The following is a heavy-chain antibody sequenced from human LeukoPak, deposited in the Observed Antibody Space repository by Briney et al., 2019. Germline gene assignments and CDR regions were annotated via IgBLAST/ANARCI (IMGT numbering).Heavy chain of an antibody. D-gene: IGHD3-22*01. Sequence: GGSLRLSCAASGFTVSSNYMSWVRQAPGKGLEWVSAISGSGGSTYYADSVKGRFTISRDNSKNTLYLQMNSLKTEDTAVYYCTTGITMIVVTGDAFDIWGQGTMVTVSS. V-gene: IGHV3-23*01. CDR2: ISGSGGST. CDR1: GFTVSSNY. J-gene: IGHJ3*02. CDR3: TTGITMIVVTGDAFDI.